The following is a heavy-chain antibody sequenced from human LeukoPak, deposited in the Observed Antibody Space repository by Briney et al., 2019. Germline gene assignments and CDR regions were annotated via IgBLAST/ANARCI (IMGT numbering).Heavy chain of an antibody. CDR3: AREGSSSPLHY. CDR1: GGSFSGYY. CDR2: MNKSGST. D-gene: IGHD6-6*01. Sequence: SETLSLICAVHGGSFSGYYWSWIRQPPGKGMAWIGEMNKSGSTNYNPSFKSRVTISVDTSKNQFSLKLGSVTAADTAVYYCAREGSSSPLHYWGQGTLFTVSS. J-gene: IGHJ4*02. V-gene: IGHV4-34*01.